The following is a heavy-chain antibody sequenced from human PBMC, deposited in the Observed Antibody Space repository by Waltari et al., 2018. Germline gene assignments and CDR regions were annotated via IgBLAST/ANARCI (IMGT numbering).Heavy chain of an antibody. V-gene: IGHV4-38-2*01. D-gene: IGHD1-1*01. CDR2: IYHSGST. CDR1: VYSISRGYY. Sequence: QLQLQESGPGLVKPPETLSLTCAVSVYSISRGYYWGWLRQPPGKGLEWIGSIYHSGSTYYNPSLKSRVTISVDTSKHQFSLKLSSVTAADTAVYYCASGNWNHVRCFDLWGRGTLVTVSS. J-gene: IGHJ2*01. CDR3: ASGNWNHVRCFDL.